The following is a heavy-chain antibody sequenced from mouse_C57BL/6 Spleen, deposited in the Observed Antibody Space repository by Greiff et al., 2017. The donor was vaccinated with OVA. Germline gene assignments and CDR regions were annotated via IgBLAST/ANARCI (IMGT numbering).Heavy chain of an antibody. CDR2: IYPGSGST. V-gene: IGHV1-55*01. Sequence: QVQLQQPGAELVKPGASVKMSCKASGYTFTSYWITWVKQRPGQGLEWIGDIYPGSGSTNYNEKFTSKATLTVDTSSSPAYMQLSSLTSEDSAVYYCARGALSLRGYFDVWGTGTTVTVSS. CDR3: ARGALSLRGYFDV. D-gene: IGHD1-1*01. J-gene: IGHJ1*03. CDR1: GYTFTSYW.